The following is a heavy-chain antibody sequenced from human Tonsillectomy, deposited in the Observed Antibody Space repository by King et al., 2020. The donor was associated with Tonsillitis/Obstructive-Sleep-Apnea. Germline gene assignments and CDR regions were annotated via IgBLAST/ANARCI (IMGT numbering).Heavy chain of an antibody. V-gene: IGHV4-39*01. D-gene: IGHD2-21*02. Sequence: QLQESGPGLVKPSETLSLTCTVSGGSISSSSYYWGWIRQPPGKGLEWIGSIYYSGSTYYNPSLKSRVTISVDTSKNPFSLKLSSVTAADTAVYYCARQIVVVVTASRTYAFDYWGQGTLVTVSS. CDR1: GGSISSSSYY. CDR3: ARQIVVVVTASRTYAFDY. J-gene: IGHJ4*02. CDR2: IYYSGST.